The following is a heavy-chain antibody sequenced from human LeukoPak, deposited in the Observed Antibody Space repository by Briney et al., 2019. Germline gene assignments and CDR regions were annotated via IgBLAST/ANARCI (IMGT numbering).Heavy chain of an antibody. J-gene: IGHJ6*03. CDR3: ARSYSSSDYYYYMDV. CDR2: ISAYNGNT. CDR1: GYTFTSYG. Sequence: ASVKVSCKASGYTFTSYGISWVRQAPGQGLEWMGWISAYNGNTNYAQKLQGRVTMTTDTSTSTAYMELRSLRSEDTAVYYCARSYSSSDYYYYMDVWGKGTTVTVSS. V-gene: IGHV1-18*01. D-gene: IGHD6-6*01.